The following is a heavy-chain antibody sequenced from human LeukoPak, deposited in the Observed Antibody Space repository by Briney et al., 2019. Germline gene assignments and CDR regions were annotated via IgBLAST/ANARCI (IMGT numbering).Heavy chain of an antibody. CDR1: GFTFNSFS. J-gene: IGHJ4*02. Sequence: PGGSLRLSCAASGFTFNSFSMNWVRQAPGKGLEWVSYISSSSNTIYYADSVKGRFTISRDNAKNSLYLQMNSLRDEDTAVYYCARGGNTGFDYWGQGTLVTVSS. D-gene: IGHD2-8*02. CDR3: ARGGNTGFDY. V-gene: IGHV3-48*02. CDR2: ISSSSNTI.